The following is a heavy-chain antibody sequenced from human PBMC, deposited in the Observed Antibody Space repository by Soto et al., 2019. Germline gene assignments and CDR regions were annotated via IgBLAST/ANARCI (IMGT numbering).Heavy chain of an antibody. CDR1: GGSFSGYY. Sequence: QVQLQQWGAGLLKPSETLSLSCAVYGGSFSGYYWSWIRQPPGKGLEWIGEISHSGTTNYNLSLKSRVTISVATSKTQFSLKVTSGTAADTAIYFCARAAYMYAYREFDSWGQGTLVTVSS. CDR3: ARAAYMYAYREFDS. J-gene: IGHJ4*02. D-gene: IGHD2-8*01. CDR2: ISHSGTT. V-gene: IGHV4-34*02.